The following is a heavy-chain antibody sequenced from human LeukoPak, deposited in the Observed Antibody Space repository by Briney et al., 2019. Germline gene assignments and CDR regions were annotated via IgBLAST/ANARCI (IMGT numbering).Heavy chain of an antibody. J-gene: IGHJ3*02. D-gene: IGHD3-22*01. CDR3: AREYYYDSSDPGAFDI. Sequence: SETLSLTCTVSGYSISSGYYWGWIRQPPGKGLEWIGSIYHSGSTNYNPSLKSRVTISVDTSKNQFSLKLSSVTAADTAVYYCAREYYYDSSDPGAFDIWGQGTMVTVSS. CDR1: GYSISSGYY. V-gene: IGHV4-38-2*02. CDR2: IYHSGST.